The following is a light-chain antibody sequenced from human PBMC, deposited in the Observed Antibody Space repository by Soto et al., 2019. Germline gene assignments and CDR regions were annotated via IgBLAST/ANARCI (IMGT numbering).Light chain of an antibody. J-gene: IGLJ1*01. CDR3: CAYATSYTYV. V-gene: IGLV2-23*01. CDR1: SSDVGKYNL. Sequence: QSVLTQPASVSGSPGQSITISCTGTSSDVGKYNLVSWYQQHPGKAPKVMILQGSKRPSGVSNRFSGSKFGNTASLTISGLQAEDEADYYCCAYATSYTYVFGTGTKATVL. CDR2: QGS.